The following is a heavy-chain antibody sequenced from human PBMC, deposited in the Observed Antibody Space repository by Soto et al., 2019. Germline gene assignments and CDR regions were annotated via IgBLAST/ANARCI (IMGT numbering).Heavy chain of an antibody. D-gene: IGHD2-15*01. V-gene: IGHV3-48*02. Sequence: PGGSLRLSCAASGFTFSSYSMNWVRQAPGKGLEWVSYISSSSSTIYYADSVKGRFTISRDNAKNSLYLQMNSLRDEDTAVYYCARDLGYCSCGSCYSGGPDYYYYYGMDVWGQGTTVTVSS. CDR1: GFTFSSYS. J-gene: IGHJ6*02. CDR3: ARDLGYCSCGSCYSGGPDYYYYYGMDV. CDR2: ISSSSSTI.